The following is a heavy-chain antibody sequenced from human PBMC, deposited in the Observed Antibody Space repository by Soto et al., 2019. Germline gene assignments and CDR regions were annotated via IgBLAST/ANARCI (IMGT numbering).Heavy chain of an antibody. V-gene: IGHV4-31*03. J-gene: IGHJ5*02. CDR1: GGSISSGGYY. CDR3: ARVGGINWFDP. Sequence: QVQLQESGPGLVKPSQTLSLTCTVSGGSISSGGYYWSWIRQHPGKGLEWIGYIYYSGSTYYNPSLKSRVTISVDTSKNQLSLKLSSVTASDPAVYYCARVGGINWFDPWVQGTLVTVSS. CDR2: IYYSGST. D-gene: IGHD3-16*01.